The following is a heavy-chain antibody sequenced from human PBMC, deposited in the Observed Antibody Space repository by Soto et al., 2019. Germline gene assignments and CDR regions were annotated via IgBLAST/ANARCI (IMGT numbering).Heavy chain of an antibody. Sequence: ASVKVSFKASGYAFTGYYMHWVRQAPGQGLEWMGWINPNSGGTNYAQKFQGRVTMTRDTSISTAYMELSRLRSDDTAVYYCVRDDSSSSFYNWFDPWGQGTLVTVSS. V-gene: IGHV1-2*02. CDR1: GYAFTGYY. CDR2: INPNSGGT. CDR3: VRDDSSSSFYNWFDP. J-gene: IGHJ5*02. D-gene: IGHD6-6*01.